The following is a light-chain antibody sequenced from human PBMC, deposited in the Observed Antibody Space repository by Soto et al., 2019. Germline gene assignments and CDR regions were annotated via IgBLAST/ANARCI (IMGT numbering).Light chain of an antibody. CDR3: QYWDDYSWT. J-gene: IGKJ1*01. CDR1: QSITAW. CDR2: KAS. V-gene: IGKV1-5*03. Sequence: DIQMTQSPSTLSASVGDRVTITCRASQSITAWLAWYQQKPGKAPKFLIYKASNLEGGVPSRFSGSGSGTEFTLTISSVQPDDFATYYCQYWDDYSWTFGQGTKGEIK.